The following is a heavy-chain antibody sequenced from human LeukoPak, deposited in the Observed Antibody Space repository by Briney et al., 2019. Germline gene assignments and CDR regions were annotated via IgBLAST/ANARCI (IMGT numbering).Heavy chain of an antibody. CDR2: INNDGSST. CDR3: ALRYCTSTSCYPYFDY. Sequence: QPGGSLRLSCAASGFTFNSYWMHWVRQAPGKGLVWVSRINNDGSSTNYADSVKGRFTTSRDNAKNTLYLQMNSLRAEDTAVYYCALRYCTSTSCYPYFDYWCQGTVVTVSS. J-gene: IGHJ4*02. CDR1: GFTFNSYW. D-gene: IGHD2-2*01. V-gene: IGHV3-74*01.